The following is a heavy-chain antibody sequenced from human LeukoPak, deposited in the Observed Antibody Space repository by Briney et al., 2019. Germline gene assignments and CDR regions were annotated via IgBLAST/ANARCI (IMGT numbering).Heavy chain of an antibody. J-gene: IGHJ4*02. D-gene: IGHD6-13*01. CDR1: GFTFSSYE. CDR3: ASMQQLVPSSPDY. V-gene: IGHV3-48*03. Sequence: GGSLRLSCAASGFTFSSYEMNWVRQAPGKGLEWVSYMSSSGSTIYYADSVKGRFTISRDNAKNSLYLQMNSLRAEDTAVYYCASMQQLVPSSPDYWGQGTLVTVSS. CDR2: MSSSGSTI.